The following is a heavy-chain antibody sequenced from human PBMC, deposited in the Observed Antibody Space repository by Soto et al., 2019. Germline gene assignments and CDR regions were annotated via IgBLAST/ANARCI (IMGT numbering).Heavy chain of an antibody. J-gene: IGHJ4*02. D-gene: IGHD6-19*01. Sequence: LVQSGPDVKKPGTSVKVSCKTSAFTFGSSAVQWVRQVRGQRLEWIGWIVVASGYSNVAQKFQDRVSLTRDLSTNTAFMELSSLTSEDSAMYYCAADVIGVAGDFDHWGQGTLVSVSS. V-gene: IGHV1-58*01. CDR2: IVVASGYS. CDR1: AFTFGSSA. CDR3: AADVIGVAGDFDH.